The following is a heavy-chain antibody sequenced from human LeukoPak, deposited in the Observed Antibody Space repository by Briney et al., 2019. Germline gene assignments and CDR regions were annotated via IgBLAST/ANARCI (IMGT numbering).Heavy chain of an antibody. Sequence: SETLSLTCTVSGGSINSSAYYWGWIRQPPGKGLEWIGSIYFTGSTYYNPSLKSRVAISVDTSKNQFSLKLSSVTAADTAVYYCARCERFGKLRPVDPDTFDIWGQGTMVTVSS. V-gene: IGHV4-39*01. CDR3: ARCERFGKLRPVDPDTFDI. CDR1: GGSINSSAYY. D-gene: IGHD3-10*01. J-gene: IGHJ3*02. CDR2: IYFTGST.